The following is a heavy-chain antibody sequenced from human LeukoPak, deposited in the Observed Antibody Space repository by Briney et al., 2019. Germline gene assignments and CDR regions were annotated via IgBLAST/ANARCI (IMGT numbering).Heavy chain of an antibody. V-gene: IGHV4-39*06. CDR2: IYYSGST. CDR3: ASLSSGFHFGY. D-gene: IGHD3-22*01. Sequence: PSETLSLTCTVSGGSISSSTYFWGWIRQPPGKRLEWIGTIYYSGSTYYNPSLKSRVTISVDTSKNQFLLKLSSVIAADTAVYYCASLSSGFHFGYWGQGTLVTVSS. J-gene: IGHJ4*02. CDR1: GGSISSSTYF.